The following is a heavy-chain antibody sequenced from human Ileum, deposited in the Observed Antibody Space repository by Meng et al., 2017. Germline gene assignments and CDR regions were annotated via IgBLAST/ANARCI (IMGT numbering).Heavy chain of an antibody. V-gene: IGHV4-4*02. D-gene: IGHD2-15*01. Sequence: QGQLEGAGPGRGKPSGSLSLTCACSGGSINSYVWWSWVRQAPGKGLEWIGEIYPGGSINYNPSLKSRVTISADTSKNQFSLSLDSVTAADTAVYYCVRNDYCSGGTCYPHFDYWGQGTLVTVSS. CDR3: VRNDYCSGGTCYPHFDY. CDR2: IYPGGSI. CDR1: GGSINSYVW. J-gene: IGHJ4*02.